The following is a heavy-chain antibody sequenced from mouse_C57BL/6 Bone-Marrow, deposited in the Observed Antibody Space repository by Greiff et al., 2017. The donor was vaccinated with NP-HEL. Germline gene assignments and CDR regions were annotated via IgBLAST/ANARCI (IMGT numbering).Heavy chain of an antibody. CDR2: ISDGGSYT. CDR1: GFTFSSYA. V-gene: IGHV5-4*01. D-gene: IGHD2-1*01. J-gene: IGHJ1*03. CDR3: ARDPSYGNYRGYFDV. Sequence: DVKLVESGGGLVKPGGSLKLSCAASGFTFSSYAMSWVRQTPEKRLAWVATISDGGSYTYYPDNVKGRFTISRDNAKNNLYLQMSHLKSEDTAMYYGARDPSYGNYRGYFDVWGTGTTVTVSS.